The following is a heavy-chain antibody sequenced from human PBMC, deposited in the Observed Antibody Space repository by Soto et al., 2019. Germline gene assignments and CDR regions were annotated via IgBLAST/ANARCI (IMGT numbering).Heavy chain of an antibody. D-gene: IGHD2-15*01. CDR2: IIPIFGTA. CDR3: ARDGACSGGSGFGGVDV. CDR1: GGTFSSYA. J-gene: IGHJ6*02. V-gene: IGHV1-69*12. Sequence: QVQLVQSGAEVKKPGSSVKVSCKASGGTFSSYAISWVRQAPGQGLEWMGGIIPIFGTANYAQKFQGRVTITAEESTSTACMELSSMGSEDTAVYYRARDGACSGGSGFGGVDVWGQGTTVTVSS.